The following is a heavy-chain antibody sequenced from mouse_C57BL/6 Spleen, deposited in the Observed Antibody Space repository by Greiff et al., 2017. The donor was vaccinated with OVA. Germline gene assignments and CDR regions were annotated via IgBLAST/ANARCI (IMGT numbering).Heavy chain of an antibody. CDR3: TRMGEYDEYWYFDV. J-gene: IGHJ1*03. CDR1: GFTFTSYW. D-gene: IGHD2-14*01. V-gene: IGHV1-5*01. CDR2: IYPGNSDT. Sequence: VKLQQSGPELARPGASVKLSCKASGFTFTSYWMHWVNQRPGQGLEWIGAIYPGNSDTRYTQKFKGKAKLTAVTSASTAYMELSSLTNEDSAGYYGTRMGEYDEYWYFDVWGTGTTVTVSS.